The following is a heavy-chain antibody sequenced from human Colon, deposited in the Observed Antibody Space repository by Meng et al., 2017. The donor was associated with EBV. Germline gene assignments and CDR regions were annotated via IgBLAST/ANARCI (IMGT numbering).Heavy chain of an antibody. Sequence: QGKLTESGPGLWQPSQTLSFTCTVSGGSISSGDYYWSWIRQPPGKGLEWIGYIYYSGSTYSNASLKSRVTISIDRSKNQFSLKLSSVTAADTAVYYCARDRKHYGERGWFDPWGQGTLVTVAS. J-gene: IGHJ5*02. CDR1: GGSISSGDYY. CDR2: IYYSGST. D-gene: IGHD4-17*01. CDR3: ARDRKHYGERGWFDP. V-gene: IGHV4-30-4*01.